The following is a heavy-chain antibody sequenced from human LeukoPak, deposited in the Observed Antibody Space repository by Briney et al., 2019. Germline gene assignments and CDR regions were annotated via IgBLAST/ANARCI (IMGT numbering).Heavy chain of an antibody. J-gene: IGHJ3*02. V-gene: IGHV4-61*01. D-gene: IGHD3-22*01. Sequence: SETLSLTCTVSGGSVSSGSYYWSWIRQPPGKGLEWIGYIYYSGSTNYNPSLKSRVTISVDTSKNQFSLKLSSVTAADTAVYYCARTHDSSGYYYAFDIWGQGTMVTVSS. CDR3: ARTHDSSGYYYAFDI. CDR1: GGSVSSGSYY. CDR2: IYYSGST.